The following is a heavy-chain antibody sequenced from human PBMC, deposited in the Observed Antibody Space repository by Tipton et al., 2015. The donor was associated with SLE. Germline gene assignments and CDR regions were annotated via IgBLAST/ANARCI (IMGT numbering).Heavy chain of an antibody. V-gene: IGHV4-61*02. CDR3: TRDPYYYDSSGSPYSY. CDR2: IYSSGNT. J-gene: IGHJ4*02. D-gene: IGHD3-22*01. CDR1: GAYVSSGYYY. Sequence: TLSLTCTVSGAYVSSGYYYWNWIRQSAEKGLEWLGRIYSSGNTNYNPYLKSRVTMPLDTSKNQFSLKLTSVTAADTAVYYCTRDPYYYDSSGSPYSYWGQGTLVTVSS.